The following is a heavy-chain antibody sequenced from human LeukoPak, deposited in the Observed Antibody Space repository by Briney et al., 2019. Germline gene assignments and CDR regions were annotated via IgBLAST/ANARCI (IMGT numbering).Heavy chain of an antibody. CDR2: ISGSGGTT. CDR3: AVRFDY. J-gene: IGHJ4*02. CDR1: GFTFSSYD. V-gene: IGHV3-23*01. Sequence: GGPLRLSCAASGFTFSSYDMNWVRQAPGKGLEWVSEISGSGGTTYYADSVKGRFTISRDNAKNSLYLQMNSLRAEDTAVYYCAVRFDYWGQGIPVTVSS. D-gene: IGHD3-16*02.